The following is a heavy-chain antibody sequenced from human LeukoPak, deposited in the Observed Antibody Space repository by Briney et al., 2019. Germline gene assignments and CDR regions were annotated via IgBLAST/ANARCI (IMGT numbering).Heavy chain of an antibody. Sequence: GGSLRLSCAASGFTFSSYGMSWVRQTPGKGLEWVSAISGSGGSTYYADSVKGRFTISRDNSKNTLYLQMNSLRAEDTAVYYCAKGSFIALGNRYYMDVWGKGTTVTISS. J-gene: IGHJ6*03. CDR2: ISGSGGST. V-gene: IGHV3-23*01. D-gene: IGHD1-14*01. CDR3: AKGSFIALGNRYYMDV. CDR1: GFTFSSYG.